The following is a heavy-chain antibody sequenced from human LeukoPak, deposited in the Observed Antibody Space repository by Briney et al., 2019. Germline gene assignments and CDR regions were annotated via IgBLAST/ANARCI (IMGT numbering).Heavy chain of an antibody. CDR2: ISWNSGSI. CDR3: AKDAYYYGFYYMDV. V-gene: IGHV3-9*01. Sequence: PPGGSLRLSCEASGFTFSTYWMHWVRQAPGKGLEWVSGISWNSGSIGYADSVKGRFTISRDNAKNSLYLQMNSLRAEDTALYYCAKDAYYYGFYYMDVWGKGTTVTISS. J-gene: IGHJ6*03. CDR1: GFTFSTYW.